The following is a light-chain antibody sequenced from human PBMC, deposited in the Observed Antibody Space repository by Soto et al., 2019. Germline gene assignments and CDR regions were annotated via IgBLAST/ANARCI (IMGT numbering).Light chain of an antibody. V-gene: IGKV1-33*01. Sequence: DIQMTQSPSSLSASVGARVSITCQASQDIRTSLSWFQQKAGRAPKLLIYGASNLETGVPSRFRGSGSGRDFTFTISSRQPEDIATYYCQHYDNLPPFTFGPGTKVDIK. J-gene: IGKJ3*01. CDR2: GAS. CDR1: QDIRTS. CDR3: QHYDNLPPFT.